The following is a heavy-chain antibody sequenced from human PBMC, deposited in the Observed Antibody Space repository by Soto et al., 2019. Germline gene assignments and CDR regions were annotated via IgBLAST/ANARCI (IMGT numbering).Heavy chain of an antibody. D-gene: IGHD3-9*01. CDR2: ISGSGGST. CDR3: AKDLVDWSPHPDGDYYGMDV. J-gene: IGHJ6*02. V-gene: IGHV3-23*01. Sequence: EVQLLESGGGLVQPGGSLRLSCAASGFTFSSYAMSWVRQAPGKGLEWVSAISGSGGSTYYADSVKGRFTISRDNSKNTLYLQMNSLRAEDTAVYYCAKDLVDWSPHPDGDYYGMDVWGQGTTVTVSS. CDR1: GFTFSSYA.